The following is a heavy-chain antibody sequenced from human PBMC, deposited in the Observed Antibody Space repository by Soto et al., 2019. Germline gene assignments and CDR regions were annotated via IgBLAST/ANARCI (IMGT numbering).Heavy chain of an antibody. D-gene: IGHD3-10*01. CDR1: GGSISSGGYY. J-gene: IGHJ5*02. CDR3: AREPRRGYNWFDP. CDR2: IYYSGST. V-gene: IGHV4-31*03. Sequence: LSLTCTVSGGSISSGGYYWSWIRQHPGKGLEWIGYIYYSGSTYYNPSLKSRVTISVDTSKNQFSLKLSSVTAADTAVYYCAREPRRGYNWFDPWGQGTLVTVSS.